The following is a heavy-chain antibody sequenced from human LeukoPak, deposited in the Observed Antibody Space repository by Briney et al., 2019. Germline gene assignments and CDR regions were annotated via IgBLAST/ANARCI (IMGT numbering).Heavy chain of an antibody. CDR1: GYTFTSYD. CDR2: MNPNSGNT. Sequence: ASVKVSCKASGYTFTSYDINWVRQATGQGLEWMGWMNPNSGNTGYAQKFQGRVTMTRNTSISTAYMELSSLRSEDTAVYYCARDLEDIVVVPAAYTFDYWGQGTLVTVSS. CDR3: ARDLEDIVVVPAAYTFDY. V-gene: IGHV1-8*01. J-gene: IGHJ4*02. D-gene: IGHD2-2*01.